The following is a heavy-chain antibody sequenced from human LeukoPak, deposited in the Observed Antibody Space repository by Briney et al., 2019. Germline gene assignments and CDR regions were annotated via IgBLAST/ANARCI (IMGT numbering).Heavy chain of an antibody. CDR3: ARVRYCSGGSCPLFDY. V-gene: IGHV4-4*02. CDR1: GGSISSSNW. D-gene: IGHD2-15*01. CDR2: FYHSGST. Sequence: SETLSLTCAVSGGSISSSNWWSWVRQPPGKGLEWIGEFYHSGSTNHNPSLKSRVTISVDKSKNQFSLKLSSVTAADTAVYYCARVRYCSGGSCPLFDYWGQGTLVTVSS. J-gene: IGHJ4*02.